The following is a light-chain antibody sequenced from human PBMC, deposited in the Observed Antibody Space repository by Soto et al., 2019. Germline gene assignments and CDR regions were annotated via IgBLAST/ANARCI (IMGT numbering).Light chain of an antibody. CDR2: AAS. J-gene: IGKJ3*01. Sequence: DIQMTQSPTSLSASVGDRVTITCRASQDIRNFVAWYQQKPGKAPKLLIDAASTLQSGVPSRFSGSGSGTDFTLTINSLQPEDVATYSGQKYSSVPVFGPGTKVEIK. CDR1: QDIRNF. V-gene: IGKV1-27*01. CDR3: QKYSSVPV.